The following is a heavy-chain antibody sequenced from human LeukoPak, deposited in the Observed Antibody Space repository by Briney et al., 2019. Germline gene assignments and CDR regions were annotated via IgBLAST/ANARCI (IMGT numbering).Heavy chain of an antibody. CDR1: GGSISGSY. Sequence: SETLSLTCTVSGGSISGSYWSWIRQPPGKGLEWIGYIYYSGSTNYNPSLKSRVTISVDTSKNQFSLKLSSVTAADTAVYYCASSVGGSEASYDYWGQGTLVTVSS. CDR3: ASSVGGSEASYDY. V-gene: IGHV4-59*08. CDR2: IYYSGST. D-gene: IGHD3-16*01. J-gene: IGHJ4*02.